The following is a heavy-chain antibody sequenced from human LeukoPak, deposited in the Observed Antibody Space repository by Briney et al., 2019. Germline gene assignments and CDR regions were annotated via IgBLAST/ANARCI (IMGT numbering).Heavy chain of an antibody. CDR1: GFTFSDYY. CDR3: ARSRRGYSGYDSPPGL. CDR2: ISSSGSTI. D-gene: IGHD5-12*01. J-gene: IGHJ3*01. V-gene: IGHV3-11*01. Sequence: GGSLRLSCAASGFTFSDYYMSWIRQAPGKGLEWVSYISSSGSTIYYADSVKGRFTISRDNAKNSLYLQMNSLRVEDTAVYYCARSRRGYSGYDSPPGLWGQGTMVTVSS.